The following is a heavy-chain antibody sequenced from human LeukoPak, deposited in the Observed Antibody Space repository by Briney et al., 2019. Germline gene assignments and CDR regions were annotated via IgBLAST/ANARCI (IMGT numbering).Heavy chain of an antibody. Sequence: PSETLSLTCNVSGDSIISSYWAWIRQPPGKGLEWIGSVFRTGTAYYNPSLRSRVTVSVDTSKNQFSLELSSVTATDTAVYYCTKNDVGDYGTWGQGTLVIVSS. CDR1: GDSIISSY. D-gene: IGHD4-17*01. CDR3: TKNDVGDYGT. CDR2: VFRTGTA. J-gene: IGHJ5*02. V-gene: IGHV4-39*01.